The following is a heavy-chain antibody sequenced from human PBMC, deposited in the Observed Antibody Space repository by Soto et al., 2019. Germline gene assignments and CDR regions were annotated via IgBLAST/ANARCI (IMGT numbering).Heavy chain of an antibody. Sequence: SETLSLTCAVYGGSFSGYYWSWIRQPPGKGLEWIGEINHSGSTNYNPSLKSRVTISVDTSKNQFSLKLSSVTAADTAVYYCARGKDARNVDSSGYYYFDYWGQGTLVTVSS. CDR2: INHSGST. D-gene: IGHD3-22*01. J-gene: IGHJ4*02. CDR1: GGSFSGYY. CDR3: ARGKDARNVDSSGYYYFDY. V-gene: IGHV4-34*01.